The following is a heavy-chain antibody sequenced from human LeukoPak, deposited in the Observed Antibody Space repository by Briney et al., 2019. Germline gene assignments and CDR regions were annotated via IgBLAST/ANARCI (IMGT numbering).Heavy chain of an antibody. CDR1: GCSISSYY. D-gene: IGHD2-15*01. Sequence: SETLSLTCTVSGCSISSYYWSWIRQPPGKGLEGIVYIYYSGSTNYNPSLKSRVTISVDTSKNQFHLKLSYVTGADTAVYYCTRRAAGYEFDYWGQGTLVTVSS. V-gene: IGHV4-59*01. J-gene: IGHJ4*02. CDR3: TRRAAGYEFDY. CDR2: IYYSGST.